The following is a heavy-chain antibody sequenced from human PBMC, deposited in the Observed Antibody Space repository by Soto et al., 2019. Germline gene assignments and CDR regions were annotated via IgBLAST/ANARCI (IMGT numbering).Heavy chain of an antibody. V-gene: IGHV1-69*12. J-gene: IGHJ5*02. D-gene: IGHD2-2*01. CDR2: IIPIFGTA. Sequence: QVQLVQSGAEVKKPGSSVKVSCKASGGTFSSYAISWVRQAPGQGLEWMGGIIPIFGTANYAQKFQGRVTITADESTSTAYVELSSLRSEDTAVYYCARGGIVLVPAASRGRFDPWGQGTLVTVSS. CDR3: ARGGIVLVPAASRGRFDP. CDR1: GGTFSSYA.